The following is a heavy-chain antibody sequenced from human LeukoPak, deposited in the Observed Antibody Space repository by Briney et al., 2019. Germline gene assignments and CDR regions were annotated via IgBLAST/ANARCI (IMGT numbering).Heavy chain of an antibody. D-gene: IGHD2-2*01. J-gene: IGHJ5*02. CDR2: MYYSGST. CDR1: GGSISSSSYY. CDR3: ARQNIYCSRTSCYEVDWFDP. V-gene: IGHV4-39*01. Sequence: SETLSLTCTVSGGSISSSSYYWGWIRQPPGKGLEWIGSMYYSGSTYYNPSLKGRVTISVDTSKNQFSLKLSSVTAADTAVYYCARQNIYCSRTSCYEVDWFDPWGQGTLVTVSS.